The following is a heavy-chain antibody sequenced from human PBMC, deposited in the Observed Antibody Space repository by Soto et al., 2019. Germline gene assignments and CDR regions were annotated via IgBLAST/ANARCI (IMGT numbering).Heavy chain of an antibody. CDR2: INSDGSST. CDR1: GFTFSSYW. Sequence: GGSLRLSCAASGFTFSSYWMHWVRQAPGKGLVWVSRINSDGSSTSYADSVKGRFTISRDNAKNTLYLQMNSLRAEDTAVYYCAREDYDFWSGYYTGTDYWGQGTLVTVSS. J-gene: IGHJ4*02. D-gene: IGHD3-3*01. V-gene: IGHV3-74*01. CDR3: AREDYDFWSGYYTGTDY.